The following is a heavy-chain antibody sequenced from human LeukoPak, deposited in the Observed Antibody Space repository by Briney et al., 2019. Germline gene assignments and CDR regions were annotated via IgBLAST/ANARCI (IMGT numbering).Heavy chain of an antibody. D-gene: IGHD1-1*01. CDR3: ARDRDWYTFDS. J-gene: IGHJ4*02. CDR2: IKQDGSER. CDR1: GFTFSNFW. V-gene: IGHV3-7*01. Sequence: PGGSLRLSCAASGFTFSNFWMDWVRQAPGKGLEWVANIKQDGSERYYVDSVKGRFTISGDNAKNSLYLQMNSLRAEDTAVYYCARDRDWYTFDSWGQGVLVTVSS.